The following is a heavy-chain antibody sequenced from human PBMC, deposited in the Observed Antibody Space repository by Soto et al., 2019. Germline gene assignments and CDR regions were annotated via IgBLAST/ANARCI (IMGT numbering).Heavy chain of an antibody. V-gene: IGHV3-23*01. J-gene: IGHJ4*02. CDR2: ISGSGDST. Sequence: EVQLLESGGGLVQPGGSLRLSCAASGFTFSSYAMRWVRQAPVKGLEWVSAISGSGDSTYYADSVKGRLTISRDNSKNTLYLQMNNLRAEDTAVYYCASRGGGSQYDYWGQGPLVTVSS. CDR3: ASRGGGSQYDY. CDR1: GFTFSSYA. D-gene: IGHD1-26*01.